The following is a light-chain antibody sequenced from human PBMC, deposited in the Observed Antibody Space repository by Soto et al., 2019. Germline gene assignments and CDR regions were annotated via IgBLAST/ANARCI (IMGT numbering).Light chain of an antibody. V-gene: IGLV2-8*01. Sequence: QSALTQPPSASGSPGQSVAISCTGTSSDIGDYNYVSWYQQHPGKAPKLMIYEVNRRPSGVPDRFSGSKSGNTASLTVSGLQAEDEADYYCSSYGGRNNIVFGTGTKVTVL. CDR3: SSYGGRNNIV. J-gene: IGLJ1*01. CDR2: EVN. CDR1: SSDIGDYNY.